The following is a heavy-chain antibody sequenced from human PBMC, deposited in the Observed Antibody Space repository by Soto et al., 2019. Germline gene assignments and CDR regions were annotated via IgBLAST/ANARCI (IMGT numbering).Heavy chain of an antibody. CDR3: ATNRYYYGSGSYYNPLGYYYGMDV. D-gene: IGHD3-10*01. CDR1: GYTFTSYG. Sequence: ASVKVSCKASGYTFTSYGIIWVRQAPGKGLEWMGGFDPEDGETIYAQKFQGRVTMTEDTSTDTAYMELSSLRSEDTAVYYCATNRYYYGSGSYYNPLGYYYGMDVWGQGTTVTVSS. V-gene: IGHV1-24*01. J-gene: IGHJ6*02. CDR2: FDPEDGET.